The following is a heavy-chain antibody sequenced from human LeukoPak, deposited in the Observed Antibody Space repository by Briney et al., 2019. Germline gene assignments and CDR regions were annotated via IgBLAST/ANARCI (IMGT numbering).Heavy chain of an antibody. CDR3: ARLEQQLLDP. Sequence: GESLKISCQGSGYSFTSYWIGWVRQLPGKGLEWMGIIYPGDSDTRNSPSFQGQVTISADKSISTAYLQWSSLKASDTAMYYCARLEQQLLDPWGQGTLVTVSS. CDR2: IYPGDSDT. J-gene: IGHJ5*02. D-gene: IGHD6-13*01. CDR1: GYSFTSYW. V-gene: IGHV5-51*01.